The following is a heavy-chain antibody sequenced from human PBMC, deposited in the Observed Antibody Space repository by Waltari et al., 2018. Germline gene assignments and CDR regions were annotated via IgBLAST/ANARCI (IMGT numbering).Heavy chain of an antibody. D-gene: IGHD3-22*01. CDR3: ASPDYYDSSGYSPL. Sequence: QLQLQESGPGLVKPSETLSLTCTVPGGSITSSSSYWGWIRQPPGKGLEWIGSIYYSGSTYYNPSLKSRVTISVDTSKNQFSLKLSSVTAADTAVYYCASPDYYDSSGYSPLWGQGTMVTVSS. CDR2: IYYSGST. CDR1: GGSITSSSSY. J-gene: IGHJ3*01. V-gene: IGHV4-39*01.